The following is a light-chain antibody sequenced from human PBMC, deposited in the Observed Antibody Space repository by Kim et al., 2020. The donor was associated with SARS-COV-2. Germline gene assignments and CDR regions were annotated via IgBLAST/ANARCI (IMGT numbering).Light chain of an antibody. V-gene: IGKV3-11*01. CDR2: EAS. CDR3: QQRSNWPPYT. Sequence: LYPGERATLACRASQSVSSYLAWYQQKPGQAPRLLIYEASNRATGIPARFSGSGSGTDFTLTISSLEPEDFAVYYCQQRSNWPPYTFGQGTKLEI. CDR1: QSVSSY. J-gene: IGKJ2*01.